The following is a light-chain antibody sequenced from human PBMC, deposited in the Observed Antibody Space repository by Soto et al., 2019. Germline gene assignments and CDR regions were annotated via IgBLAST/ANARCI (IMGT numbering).Light chain of an antibody. Sequence: IQIAHSXSTLSAXXXXIXTXXXXASQSIRSWLAWYQQKPDKAPTLLIYDASILESGVPSRFSGSGSGTEFTLTISSLHPHDFKNYHRHHSNAYSGAIAGGTKVDIK. J-gene: IGKJ4*01. V-gene: IGKV1-5*01. CDR2: DAS. CDR3: HHSNAYSGA. CDR1: QSIRSW.